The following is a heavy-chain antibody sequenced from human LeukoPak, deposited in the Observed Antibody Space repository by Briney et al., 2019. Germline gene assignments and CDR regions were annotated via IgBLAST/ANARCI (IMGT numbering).Heavy chain of an antibody. J-gene: IGHJ6*04. V-gene: IGHV3-53*01. CDR1: GFTVSSNS. D-gene: IGHD3-10*02. CDR3: AELGITMIGGV. CDR2: IYSAGST. Sequence: GGSLRLSCTVSGFTVSSNSMSWVRQAPGKGLEWVSFIYSAGSTHYSDSVKGRFTISRDNAKNSLYLQMNSLRAEDTAVYYCAELGITMIGGVWGKGTTVTISS.